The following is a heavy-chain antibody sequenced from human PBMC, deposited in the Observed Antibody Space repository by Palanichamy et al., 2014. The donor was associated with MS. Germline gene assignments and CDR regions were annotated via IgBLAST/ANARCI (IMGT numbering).Heavy chain of an antibody. V-gene: IGHV4-61*01. Sequence: QLQESGPGLVKPSETLSLTCTVSGGSVSSGSYYWSWIRQPPGKGLEWIGYIYYSGSTNYNPSLKSRVTISVDTSKNQFSLKLSSVTAADTAVYYCARDHRSSSWSIDYYYYGMDVWGQGTTVTVSS. CDR2: IYYSGST. J-gene: IGHJ6*02. D-gene: IGHD6-13*01. CDR3: ARDHRSSSWSIDYYYYGMDV. CDR1: GGSVSSGSYY.